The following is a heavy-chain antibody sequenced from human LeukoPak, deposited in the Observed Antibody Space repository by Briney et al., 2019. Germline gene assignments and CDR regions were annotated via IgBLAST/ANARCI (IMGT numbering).Heavy chain of an antibody. V-gene: IGHV3-9*01. J-gene: IGHJ4*02. CDR3: AKDTSARGAVAEGPDY. Sequence: GGSLRLSCAASGFTFDDYAMHWVRQAPGKGLEWVSGISWNSGSIGYADSVKGRFTISRDNAKNSLYLQMNSLRAEDTALYYCAKDTSARGAVAEGPDYWGQGTLVTVSS. D-gene: IGHD6-19*01. CDR2: ISWNSGSI. CDR1: GFTFDDYA.